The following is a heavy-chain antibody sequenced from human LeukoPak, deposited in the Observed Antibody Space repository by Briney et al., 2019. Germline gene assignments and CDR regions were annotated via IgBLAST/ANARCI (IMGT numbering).Heavy chain of an antibody. J-gene: IGHJ3*02. Sequence: PSQTLSLTCTVSGGSISSGSYYWSCIRQPAGKGLEWIGRIYTSGSTNYNPSLKSRVTISVDTSKNQFSLKLSSVTAADTTVYYCARGQGHAFDIWGQGTMVTVSS. CDR1: GGSISSGSYY. CDR3: ARGQGHAFDI. CDR2: IYTSGST. V-gene: IGHV4-61*02.